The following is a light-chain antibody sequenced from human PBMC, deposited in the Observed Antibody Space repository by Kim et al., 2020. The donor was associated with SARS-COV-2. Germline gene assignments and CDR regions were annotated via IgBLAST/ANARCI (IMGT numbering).Light chain of an antibody. CDR3: QQANNFPWT. CDR1: QDINTR. J-gene: IGKJ1*01. Sequence: ASVEDRVTITCRASQDINTRLAWYQQRPGMVPKLLIDGASSLQSGVPSRFSGSGSGTDFTLTIWSLQPEDFATYYCQQANNFPWTFGQGTKVDIK. CDR2: GAS. V-gene: IGKV1-12*01.